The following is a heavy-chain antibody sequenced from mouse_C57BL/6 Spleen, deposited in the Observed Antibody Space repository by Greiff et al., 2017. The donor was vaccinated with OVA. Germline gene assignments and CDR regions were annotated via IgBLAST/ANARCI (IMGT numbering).Heavy chain of an antibody. Sequence: QVQLQQPGAELVKPGASVKLSCKASGYTFTSYWMHWVKQRPGQGLEWIGMIHPHSGSTNYNEKFKSKATLTVDKSSSTAYMQLSSLTSEDSAVYYCARGIYDGYYFDYWGQGTTLTVSS. D-gene: IGHD2-3*01. J-gene: IGHJ2*01. CDR1: GYTFTSYW. CDR3: ARGIYDGYYFDY. V-gene: IGHV1-64*01. CDR2: IHPHSGST.